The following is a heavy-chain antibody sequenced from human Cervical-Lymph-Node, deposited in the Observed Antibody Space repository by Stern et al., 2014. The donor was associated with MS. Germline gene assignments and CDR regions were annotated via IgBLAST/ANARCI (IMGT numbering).Heavy chain of an antibody. V-gene: IGHV3-48*02. CDR3: ARDYCSGGSCYGYFQH. Sequence: EVQLVESGGGLVQPGGSLRLSCAASGFIFSSYTMNWVRQAPGKGLEWISYIGSSSSTIYYADSVKGRFTISRDNAKNALYLQMNSLREEDTAVYYCARDYCSGGSCYGYFQHWGQGTLVTVSS. CDR2: IGSSSSTI. CDR1: GFIFSSYT. J-gene: IGHJ1*01. D-gene: IGHD2-15*01.